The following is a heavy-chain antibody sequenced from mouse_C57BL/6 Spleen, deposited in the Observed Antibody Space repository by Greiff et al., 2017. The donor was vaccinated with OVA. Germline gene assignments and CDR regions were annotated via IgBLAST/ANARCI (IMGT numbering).Heavy chain of an antibody. V-gene: IGHV1-59*01. CDR2: IDPSDSYT. J-gene: IGHJ3*01. CDR3: AREEYGSSALAY. CDR1: GYTFTSYW. D-gene: IGHD1-1*01. Sequence: QVQLQQPGAALVRPGTSVTLSCKASGYTFTSYWMNWVKQRPGQGLEWIGVIDPSDSYTNYNQKFKGTATLTVDTSSSTAYMQLSSLTSDDSAVYYCAREEYGSSALAYWGQGTLVTVSA.